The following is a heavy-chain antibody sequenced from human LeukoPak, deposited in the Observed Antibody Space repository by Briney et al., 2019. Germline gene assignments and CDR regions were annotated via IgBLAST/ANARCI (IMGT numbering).Heavy chain of an antibody. V-gene: IGHV3-23*01. CDR2: IGGSGITT. CDR1: GFTFSSYW. D-gene: IGHD6-13*01. CDR3: ARGASSWEYTTFDI. J-gene: IGHJ3*02. Sequence: PGGSLRLSCAASGFTFSSYWMHWVRQAPGKGLEWASTIGGSGITTFYADSVKGRFTISRDNSKNAVFLQVNSLRAEDMAIYYCARGASSWEYTTFDIWGQGTIVTVSS.